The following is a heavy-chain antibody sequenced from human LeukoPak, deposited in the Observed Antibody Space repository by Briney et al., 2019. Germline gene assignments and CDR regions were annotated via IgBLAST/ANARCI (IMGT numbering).Heavy chain of an antibody. V-gene: IGHV1-18*01. D-gene: IGHD3-22*01. J-gene: IGHJ4*02. Sequence: ASVEVSCKASGYTFTSYGISWVRQAPGQGLEWMGWISAYNGNTNYAQKLQGRVTMTTDTSTSTAYMELRSLRSDDTAVYYCARDMMTYYYDSSGYYPLDYWGQGTLVTVSS. CDR1: GYTFTSYG. CDR2: ISAYNGNT. CDR3: ARDMMTYYYDSSGYYPLDY.